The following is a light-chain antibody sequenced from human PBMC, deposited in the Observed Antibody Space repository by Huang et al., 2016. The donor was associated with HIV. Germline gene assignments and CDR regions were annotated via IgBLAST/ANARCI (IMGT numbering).Light chain of an antibody. CDR1: QSVFSY. Sequence: EIVLTQSPGTLSLSPVERATLSCRTSQSVFSYLAWDQQRPGQDPRLLIYDASNRATGIPARFSGSGSGTDFTLTVSSLEPEDFAVYYCQQRSAWPRTFGQGTKLEIK. V-gene: IGKV3-11*01. CDR3: QQRSAWPRT. J-gene: IGKJ2*01. CDR2: DAS.